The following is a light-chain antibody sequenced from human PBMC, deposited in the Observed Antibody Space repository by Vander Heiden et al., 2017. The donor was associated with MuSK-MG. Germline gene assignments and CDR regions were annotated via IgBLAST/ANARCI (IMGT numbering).Light chain of an antibody. Sequence: DIQVTQSPSTLSASVGDTVTITCRASQSINIWLAWYQQTPGKAPKLLIYDASILESGVQSRFSGSGSGTEFTLTSSRLQTDDFATYYRQHYTTMVFGQGTKVEIK. V-gene: IGKV1-5*01. J-gene: IGKJ1*01. CDR3: QHYTTMV. CDR2: DAS. CDR1: QSINIW.